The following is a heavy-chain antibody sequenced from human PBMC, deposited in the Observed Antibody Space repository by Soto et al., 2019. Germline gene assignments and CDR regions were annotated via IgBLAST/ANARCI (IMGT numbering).Heavy chain of an antibody. CDR1: GGSISSGDYY. V-gene: IGHV4-30-4*01. CDR2: IYYSGST. D-gene: IGHD6-6*01. J-gene: IGHJ5*02. Sequence: QVQLQESGPGLVKPSQTLSLTCTVSGGSISSGDYYWSWIRQPPGKGLEWIGYIYYSGSTYYNPSLKSRVTRPVXXSQNQFSRKPSSVTAADTAVSYCARERPDGARLDPWGQGTLVTVSS. CDR3: ARERPDGARLDP.